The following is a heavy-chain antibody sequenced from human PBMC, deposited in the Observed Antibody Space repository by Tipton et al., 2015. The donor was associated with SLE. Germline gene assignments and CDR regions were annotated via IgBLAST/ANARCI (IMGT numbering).Heavy chain of an antibody. V-gene: IGHV4-34*01. CDR3: ARSPYSSSWTY. Sequence: TLSLTCAVYGGSFSGYYWSWIRQPPGKGLEWIGEINHSGSTNYNPSLKSRVTISVDTSKNQFSLKLSSVTAADTAVYYCARSPYSSSWTYWGQGTLVTVSS. CDR1: GGSFSGYY. J-gene: IGHJ4*02. CDR2: INHSGST. D-gene: IGHD6-13*01.